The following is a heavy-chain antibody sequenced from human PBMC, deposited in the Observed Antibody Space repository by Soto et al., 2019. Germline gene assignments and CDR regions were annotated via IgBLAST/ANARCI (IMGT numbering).Heavy chain of an antibody. CDR1: GFTFSSYA. CDR2: ISGSGGST. D-gene: IGHD6-6*01. J-gene: IGHJ4*02. CDR3: AEDGRSAEYSSSPVDY. Sequence: GGSLRLSCAASGFTFSSYAMSWVRQAPGKGLEWASAISGSGGSTYYADSVKGRFTISKDNSKNTLYLQMNSLRAEDTAVYYCAEDGRSAEYSSSPVDYWGQGTLVTVSS. V-gene: IGHV3-23*01.